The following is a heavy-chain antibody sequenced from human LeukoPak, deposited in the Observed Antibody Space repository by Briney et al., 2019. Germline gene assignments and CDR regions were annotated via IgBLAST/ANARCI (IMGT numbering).Heavy chain of an antibody. Sequence: PGGSLRLSCAASGFTVSSNYMSWVRQAPGKGLEWVSVIYSGGSTYYADSVKGRFTISRDNSKNTLYLQMNSLRAEDTAVYYCARAGFFGRFSGWFGVFDYWGQGTLVTVSS. D-gene: IGHD6-19*01. J-gene: IGHJ4*02. CDR2: IYSGGST. CDR3: ARAGFFGRFSGWFGVFDY. CDR1: GFTVSSNY. V-gene: IGHV3-53*01.